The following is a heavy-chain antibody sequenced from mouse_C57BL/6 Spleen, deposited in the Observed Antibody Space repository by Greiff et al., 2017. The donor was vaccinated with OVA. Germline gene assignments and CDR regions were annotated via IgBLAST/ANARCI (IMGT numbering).Heavy chain of an antibody. Sequence: QVQLQQPGAELVRPGSSVKLSCKASGYTFTSYWMHWVKQRPIQGLEWIGNIDPSDSETHYNQKFKDKATLTVDKSSSTAYMQLSSLTSEDSAVYYCARSSYDKLYWYFDVWGTGTTVTVSS. CDR1: GYTFTSYW. V-gene: IGHV1-52*01. CDR3: ARSSYDKLYWYFDV. D-gene: IGHD1-1*01. J-gene: IGHJ1*03. CDR2: IDPSDSET.